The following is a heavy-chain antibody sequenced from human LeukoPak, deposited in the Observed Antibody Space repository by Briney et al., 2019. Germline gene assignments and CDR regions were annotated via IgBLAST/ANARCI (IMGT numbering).Heavy chain of an antibody. J-gene: IGHJ4*02. Sequence: GGSLRLSCAASGFTFSSYAMHWVRQAPGKGLEWVAVISYDGSNKYYADSVKGRFTISRDNSKNTLYLQMNSLRAEDMAVYYCARESSGSSSWYYFDYWGQGTLVTVSS. V-gene: IGHV3-30*04. CDR3: ARESSGSSSWYYFDY. D-gene: IGHD6-13*01. CDR1: GFTFSSYA. CDR2: ISYDGSNK.